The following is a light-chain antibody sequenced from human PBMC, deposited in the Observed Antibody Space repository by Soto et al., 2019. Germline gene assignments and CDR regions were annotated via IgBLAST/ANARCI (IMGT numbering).Light chain of an antibody. J-gene: IGKJ1*01. CDR1: KSVDNN. CDR3: QQHNNWPPWT. Sequence: DIVLTQSPATQSVSPGDRATLSCRASKSVDNNVAWYQHKPGQPTRLLIYGASTRAAGVPARFTVSCYGRQFTLTISSLQSEDFAMYRCQQHNNWPPWTFGQGTKVEV. CDR2: GAS. V-gene: IGKV3-15*01.